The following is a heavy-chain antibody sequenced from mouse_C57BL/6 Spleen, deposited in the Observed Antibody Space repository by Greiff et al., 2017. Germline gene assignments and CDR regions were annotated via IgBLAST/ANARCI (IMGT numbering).Heavy chain of an antibody. CDR3: ARDGYYYGSSYLFAY. CDR1: GYSITSGYD. D-gene: IGHD1-1*01. Sequence: VQLKESGPGMVKPSQSLSLTCTVTGYSITSGYDWHWIRHFPGNKLEWMGYISYSGSTNYNPSLKSRISITHDTSKNHFFLKLNSVTTEDTATYYCARDGYYYGSSYLFAYWGQGTLVTVSA. V-gene: IGHV3-1*01. J-gene: IGHJ3*01. CDR2: ISYSGST.